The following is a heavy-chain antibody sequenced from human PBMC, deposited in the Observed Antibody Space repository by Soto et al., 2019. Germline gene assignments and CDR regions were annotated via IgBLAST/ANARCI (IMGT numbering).Heavy chain of an antibody. Sequence: QVQLVQSGAEVKKPGASVKVSCKASGYTFTNFGISWVRQAPGQGLERMGWFNSYNDNTNYAQKLQGRVTMTSDTTMSPAYIELMSMRSDESAVYSCERFYSRIWSPDYWGQGTLVTVSS. CDR3: ERFYSRIWSPDY. V-gene: IGHV1-18*01. CDR1: GYTFTNFG. CDR2: FNSYNDNT. J-gene: IGHJ4*02. D-gene: IGHD6-13*01.